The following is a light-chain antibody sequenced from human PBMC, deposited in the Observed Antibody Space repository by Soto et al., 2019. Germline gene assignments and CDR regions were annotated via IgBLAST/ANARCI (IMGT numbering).Light chain of an antibody. J-gene: IGLJ1*01. V-gene: IGLV2-14*01. Sequence: QSALTQPASVSGSPGQSITISCTGTSSDVGGYNYVSWYQQHPGKAPKLIIYEVSNRPSGVSNRFSGSKSGNTASLTISGLQAEDEGDYDCSSYPRGSTYVLGTGTKVT. CDR2: EVS. CDR1: SSDVGGYNY. CDR3: SSYPRGSTYV.